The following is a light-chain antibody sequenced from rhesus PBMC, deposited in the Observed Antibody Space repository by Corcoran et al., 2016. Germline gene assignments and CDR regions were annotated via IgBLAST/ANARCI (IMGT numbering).Light chain of an antibody. CDR3: QHYGSREFT. CDR2: KAS. CDR1: QSISNW. J-gene: IGKJ3*01. V-gene: IGKV1-22*01. Sequence: DIQMTQSPSSLSASVGDTVTITCRASQSISNWLAWYQQKPGKGPKLVIYKASTLQTGVPSRFSGSGSGTDFTLTISSLQSEDFATYYCQHYGSREFTFGPGTKLDIK.